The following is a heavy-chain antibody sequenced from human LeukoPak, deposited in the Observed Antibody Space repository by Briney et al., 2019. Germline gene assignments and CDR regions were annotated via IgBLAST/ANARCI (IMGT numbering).Heavy chain of an antibody. Sequence: SETLSLTCTVSGYSISSGYYWGWMRQPPGKGLEWIWSINHSGSTYYNPSLKSRVTISADTSKNQFSLKLSSVTAADTSVYYCARLMKTYYCDYWGQGTLVTVSS. D-gene: IGHD2-8*01. J-gene: IGHJ4*02. V-gene: IGHV4-38-2*02. CDR3: ARLMKTYYCDY. CDR2: INHSGST. CDR1: GYSISSGYY.